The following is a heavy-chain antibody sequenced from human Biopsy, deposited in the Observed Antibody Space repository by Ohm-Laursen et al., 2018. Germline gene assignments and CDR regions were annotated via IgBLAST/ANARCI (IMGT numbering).Heavy chain of an antibody. CDR3: ARGPGKLWSGYYT. V-gene: IGHV3-33*01. D-gene: IGHD3-3*01. Sequence: SLRLSCTASGFTFSDYGMHWVRQAPGKGLEWVAVIWYDGTQKCYVDSVKGRFTISRDIPRNTLYLQMNSLRAEDTAVYYCARGPGKLWSGYYTWGQGSLVSVSS. J-gene: IGHJ5*02. CDR1: GFTFSDYG. CDR2: IWYDGTQK.